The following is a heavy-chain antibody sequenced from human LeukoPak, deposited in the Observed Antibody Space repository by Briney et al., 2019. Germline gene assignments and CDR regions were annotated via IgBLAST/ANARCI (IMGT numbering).Heavy chain of an antibody. CDR1: GYTLTELS. Sequence: ASVKVSCKVSGYTLTELSMHWVRQAPGQGLEWMGWINPNSGGTNYAQKFQGRVTMTRDTSISTAYMELSRLRSDDTAVYYCARDGPDIVATVFDYWGQGTLVTVSS. D-gene: IGHD5-12*01. J-gene: IGHJ4*02. V-gene: IGHV1-2*02. CDR3: ARDGPDIVATVFDY. CDR2: INPNSGGT.